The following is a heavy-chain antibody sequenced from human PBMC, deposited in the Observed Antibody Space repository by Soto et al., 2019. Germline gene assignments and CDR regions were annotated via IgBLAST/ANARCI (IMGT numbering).Heavy chain of an antibody. Sequence: SEPLSRTCSVSGYSISSCDYYWIWIRQPPGKGLEWIGYIYYTGSTYYNPSLKSRLSISVDTSKNQFSLSLHSVTAADTAVYYCARGGGEYDYWGPGTLVTVSS. CDR1: GYSISSCDYY. CDR3: ARGGGEYDY. CDR2: IYYTGST. V-gene: IGHV4-30-4*01. J-gene: IGHJ4*02. D-gene: IGHD4-17*01.